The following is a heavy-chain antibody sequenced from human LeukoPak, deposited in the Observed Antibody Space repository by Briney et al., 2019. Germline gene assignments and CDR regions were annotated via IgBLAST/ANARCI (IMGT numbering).Heavy chain of an antibody. Sequence: NPGGSLRLSCAASGFTFSSYSMNWVRQAPGKGLEWVSSIGSSSSYIYYADSVKGRFTISRDNAKNSLYLQMNSLRAEDTAVYYCARDRYQLLSRAVAFDIWGQGTMVTVSS. CDR2: IGSSSSYI. CDR3: ARDRYQLLSRAVAFDI. J-gene: IGHJ3*02. D-gene: IGHD2-2*01. CDR1: GFTFSSYS. V-gene: IGHV3-21*01.